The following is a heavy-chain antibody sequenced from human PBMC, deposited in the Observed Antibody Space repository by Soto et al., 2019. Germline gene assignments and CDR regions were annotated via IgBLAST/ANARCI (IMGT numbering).Heavy chain of an antibody. Sequence: EVQLLESGGGLVQPGGSLRLSCAASGFTFNSYAMSWVRQAPGKGLEWVSAIGGTGDSTYYADSVKGRFTVSRDNSKNTLYLQIHSLRAEDTAVYYCAKRKYYDFWSAYRDNWFDPWGQGTLVTVSS. J-gene: IGHJ5*02. CDR3: AKRKYYDFWSAYRDNWFDP. CDR2: IGGTGDST. V-gene: IGHV3-23*01. CDR1: GFTFNSYA. D-gene: IGHD3-3*01.